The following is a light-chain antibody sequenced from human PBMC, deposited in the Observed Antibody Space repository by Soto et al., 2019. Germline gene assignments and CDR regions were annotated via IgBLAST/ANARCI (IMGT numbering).Light chain of an antibody. CDR2: AAA. CDR3: QLYGRSPMYT. J-gene: IGKJ2*01. CDR1: QGVNSNS. Sequence: EIVLTQSPGTLSLSPGERATLSCRASQGVNSNSLAWYQQKPGQAPRLLMCAAANRATGIPDRFSGSGSGTDFTLTISRLEPEDFAVYYCQLYGRSPMYTFGQGTRLEIK. V-gene: IGKV3-20*01.